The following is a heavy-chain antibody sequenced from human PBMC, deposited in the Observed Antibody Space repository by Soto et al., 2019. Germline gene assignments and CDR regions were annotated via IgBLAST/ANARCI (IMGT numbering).Heavy chain of an antibody. D-gene: IGHD6-19*01. J-gene: IGHJ4*02. CDR3: AREYSSGWSKD. CDR1: GGTFGNSA. Sequence: QVQLVQSGGEVKKPGSSVTVSCKASGGTFGNSAISWVRQAPGQGLEWMGGIIPIFPTPDYAQKFQGRVTITADESTSTAYMELSSLRSEDTAVYYCAREYSSGWSKDWGQGTLVTVSS. V-gene: IGHV1-69*12. CDR2: IIPIFPTP.